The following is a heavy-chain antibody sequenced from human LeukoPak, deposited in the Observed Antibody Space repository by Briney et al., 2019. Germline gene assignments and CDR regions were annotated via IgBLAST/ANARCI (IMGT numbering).Heavy chain of an antibody. CDR3: ARDPYYYDSSGYLDFDY. V-gene: IGHV3-33*01. Sequence: PGGSLRLSCAASGFTFSSYGMHWVRQAPGKGLEGVAVIWYDGSNKYYADSRKGRYTISRDNSKNPLSLQMNSLRAEDTVVYYCARDPYYYDSSGYLDFDYWGQGTLVTVSS. CDR2: IWYDGSNK. D-gene: IGHD3-22*01. J-gene: IGHJ4*02. CDR1: GFTFSSYG.